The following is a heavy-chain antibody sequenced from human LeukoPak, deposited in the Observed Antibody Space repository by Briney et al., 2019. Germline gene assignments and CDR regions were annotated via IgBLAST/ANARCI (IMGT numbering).Heavy chain of an antibody. CDR3: ARGQGGPYYYYGMDV. V-gene: IGHV1-8*02. CDR1: GYTFPNFG. CDR2: MNPNSGNT. J-gene: IGHJ6*02. D-gene: IGHD3-16*01. Sequence: ASVKVSCKASGYTFPNFGINWVRQAPGQGLEWMGWMNPNSGNTGYAQKFQGRVTMTRNTSISTAYMELSSLRSEDTAVYYCARGQGGPYYYYGMDVWGQGTTVTVSS.